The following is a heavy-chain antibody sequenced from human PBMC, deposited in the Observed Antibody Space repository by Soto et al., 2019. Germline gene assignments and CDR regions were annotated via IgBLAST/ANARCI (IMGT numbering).Heavy chain of an antibody. CDR3: ARDGSKIDGYGVQLGY. D-gene: IGHD4-17*01. Sequence: QVQLVQSGAEVKKPGASVKVSCKASGYTFTSYDINWVRQATGQGLEWMGRMNPNSGDTGLAQKFQGRITMTRNTSITTADMELSSLRSEDTAVYYCARDGSKIDGYGVQLGYWGQGTVVTVSS. CDR1: GYTFTSYD. V-gene: IGHV1-8*01. J-gene: IGHJ4*02. CDR2: MNPNSGDT.